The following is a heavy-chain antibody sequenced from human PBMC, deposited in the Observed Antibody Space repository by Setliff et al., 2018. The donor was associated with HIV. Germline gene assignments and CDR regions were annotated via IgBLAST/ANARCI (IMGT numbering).Heavy chain of an antibody. D-gene: IGHD1-26*01. J-gene: IGHJ4*02. V-gene: IGHV4-34*01. Sequence: SETLSLTCAVYGGSFSGYYWSWIRQTPGKGLERIGEIDHSGGTKYNPSLKSRVTISVDTSKNQFSLNLSSVTAVDTAVYYCARVPHRVVGTTTLLYHFDYWGLGTLVTVSS. CDR3: ARVPHRVVGTTTLLYHFDY. CDR2: IDHSGGT. CDR1: GGSFSGYY.